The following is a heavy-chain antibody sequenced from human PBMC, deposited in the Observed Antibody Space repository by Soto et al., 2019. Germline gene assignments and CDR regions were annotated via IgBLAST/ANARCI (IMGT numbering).Heavy chain of an antibody. J-gene: IGHJ5*02. CDR3: ARGVTVFGLVSRFWFDP. Sequence: SETLSLTCAFYGWSFSDYYWSWIRQPPGKGLEWIGEINHSGSTNYNPSLKSRVTISVDTSKNQFSLKLNSLTAADRAVYFCARGVTVFGLVSRFWFDPWGQGTVVTVS. CDR1: GWSFSDYY. D-gene: IGHD3-3*01. CDR2: INHSGST. V-gene: IGHV4-34*01.